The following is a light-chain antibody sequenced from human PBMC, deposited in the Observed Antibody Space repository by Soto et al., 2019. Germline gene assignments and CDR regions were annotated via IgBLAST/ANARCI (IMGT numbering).Light chain of an antibody. Sequence: SYELTQPPSVSVAPGQTARITCGGNNIGSKSVHWYQQKPGQAPVLVVYDDSDRPPGIPERFSGSNSGNTATLTISRVEAGDEADYYCQVWDTGSDHVVFGGGTKVTVL. CDR2: DDS. CDR1: NIGSKS. CDR3: QVWDTGSDHVV. V-gene: IGLV3-21*02. J-gene: IGLJ2*01.